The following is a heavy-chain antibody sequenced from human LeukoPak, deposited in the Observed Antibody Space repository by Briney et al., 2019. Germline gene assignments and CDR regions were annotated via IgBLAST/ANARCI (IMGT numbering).Heavy chain of an antibody. CDR3: AKGWVRRLCEYYFDY. D-gene: IGHD3-16*01. CDR1: GFTFSSYA. J-gene: IGHJ4*02. Sequence: GGSLRLSCAASGFTFSSYAMSWVRQAPGKGLEWVSAISGSGGSTYYADSVKGRFTISRDNSKNTLYLQMNSLRAEDTAVYYCAKGWVRRLCEYYFDYWGQGTLVTVSS. CDR2: ISGSGGST. V-gene: IGHV3-23*01.